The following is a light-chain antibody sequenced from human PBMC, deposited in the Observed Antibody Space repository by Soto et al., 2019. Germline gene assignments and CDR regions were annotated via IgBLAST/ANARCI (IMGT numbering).Light chain of an antibody. CDR3: QQYGRSPLLYT. J-gene: IGKJ2*01. CDR1: QSVNSNF. CDR2: GSS. V-gene: IGKV3-20*01. Sequence: EIVLTQSPGTLSLSPGERATLSCRTIQSVNSNFLAWYQQKPGQAPRLLVYGSSTRAAGVPDRFSGSGSGTDFTLTISRLEPEDFAVYYCQQYGRSPLLYTFGQGTKLGVK.